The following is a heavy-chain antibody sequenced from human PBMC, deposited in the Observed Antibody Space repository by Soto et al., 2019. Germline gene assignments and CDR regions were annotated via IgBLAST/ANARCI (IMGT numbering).Heavy chain of an antibody. CDR2: IWYDGSNK. CDR3: ARDDTGYYDSSGYHYSGMDV. Sequence: GGSLRLSCAASVFSFSSYGMHWVRQAPGKGLEWVAVIWYDGSNKDYADSVKGRFTISRDNSKNTLYLQMNSLRAEDTAVYYCARDDTGYYDSSGYHYSGMDVWGQGTTVTVSS. J-gene: IGHJ6*02. D-gene: IGHD3-22*01. V-gene: IGHV3-33*01. CDR1: VFSFSSYG.